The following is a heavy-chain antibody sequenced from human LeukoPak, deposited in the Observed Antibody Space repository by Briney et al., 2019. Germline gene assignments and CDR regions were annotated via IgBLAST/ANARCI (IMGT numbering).Heavy chain of an antibody. CDR3: ARDSSGYYPNFDY. CDR2: INSDGSST. J-gene: IGHJ4*02. V-gene: IGHV3-74*01. CDR1: GFTFSSYW. Sequence: HAGGSLRLSCAASGFTFSSYWMHWVRQAPGKGLVWVSRINSDGSSTSYADSVKGRFTISRDYAKNTLYLQMNSLRAEDTAVYYCARDSSGYYPNFDYWGQGTLVTVSS. D-gene: IGHD3-22*01.